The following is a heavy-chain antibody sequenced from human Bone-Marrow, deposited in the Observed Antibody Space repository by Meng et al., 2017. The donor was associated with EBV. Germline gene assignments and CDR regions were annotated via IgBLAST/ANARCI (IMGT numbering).Heavy chain of an antibody. CDR3: ARRSITMVRGVDDWFDP. Sequence: QVQLQESGPGLVTPSGTLSLTFAVPGGSISSSNWWSWVRQPPGKGLEWIGEIYHSGSTNYNPSLKSRVTISVDKSKNQFSLKLSSVTAADTAVYYCARRSITMVRGVDDWFDPWGQGTLGTVSS. V-gene: IGHV4-4*02. CDR1: GGSISSSNW. CDR2: IYHSGST. J-gene: IGHJ5*02. D-gene: IGHD3-10*01.